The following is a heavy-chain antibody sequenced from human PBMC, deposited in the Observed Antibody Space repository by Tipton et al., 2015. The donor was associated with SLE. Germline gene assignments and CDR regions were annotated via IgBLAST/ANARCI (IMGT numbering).Heavy chain of an antibody. Sequence: SLRLSCAASGFTFSNAWMSWVRQAPGKGLEWVGRIKSKTDGGTTDYAAPVKGRFTISRDDSKNTLYLQMNSLRAEDTAVYYCARGALDDFWSGYYTGYYYYYMDVWGKGTTVTVSS. D-gene: IGHD3-3*01. CDR3: ARGALDDFWSGYYTGYYYYYMDV. V-gene: IGHV3-15*01. CDR2: IKSKTDGGTT. CDR1: GFTFSNAW. J-gene: IGHJ6*03.